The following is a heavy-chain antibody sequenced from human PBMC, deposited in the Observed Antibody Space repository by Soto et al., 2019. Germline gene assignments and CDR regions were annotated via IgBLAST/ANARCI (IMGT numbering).Heavy chain of an antibody. CDR2: IYTSGST. CDR3: ARDIYYDSSGYYYVEVPHYGMDV. D-gene: IGHD3-22*01. J-gene: IGHJ6*02. V-gene: IGHV4-4*07. CDR1: GGSISSYY. Sequence: SETLSLTCTVSGGSISSYYWSWIRQPAGKGLEWIGRIYTSGSTNYNPSLKSRVTTSVDTSKNQFSLKLSSVTAADTAVYYCARDIYYDSSGYYYVEVPHYGMDVWGQGTTVTVSS.